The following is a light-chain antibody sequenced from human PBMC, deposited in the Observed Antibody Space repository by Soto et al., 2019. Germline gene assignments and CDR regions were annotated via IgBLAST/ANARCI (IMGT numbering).Light chain of an antibody. CDR2: GTF. Sequence: IQLTQSPSSLSASVGDRVSITCRASQDIKTYLAWYQQKQGKAPKLLISGTFTLQSGVPSRFNGSGSGTDFTLTISRLQPEDFATYYWQHLNNYPPFTFGPGTKVD. CDR1: QDIKTY. V-gene: IGKV1-9*01. CDR3: QHLNNYPPFT. J-gene: IGKJ3*01.